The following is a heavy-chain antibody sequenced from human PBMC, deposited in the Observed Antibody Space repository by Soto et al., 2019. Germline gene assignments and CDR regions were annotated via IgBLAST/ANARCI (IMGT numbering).Heavy chain of an antibody. D-gene: IGHD6-6*01. V-gene: IGHV3-30*18. CDR2: ISYDGSNK. J-gene: IGHJ6*02. Sequence: PGGSLRLSCAASGFTISSYGMHWVRQAPGKGLEWVAVISYDGSNKYYADSVKGRFTISRDNSKNTLYLQMNSLRAEDTAVYYCAKGSGIAAPGAPHDYYYGMDVWGQGTTVTVSS. CDR3: AKGSGIAAPGAPHDYYYGMDV. CDR1: GFTISSYG.